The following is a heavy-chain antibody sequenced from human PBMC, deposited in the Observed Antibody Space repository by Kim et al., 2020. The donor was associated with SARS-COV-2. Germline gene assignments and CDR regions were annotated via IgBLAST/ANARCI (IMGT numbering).Heavy chain of an antibody. CDR3: ARGSWFGEGYYFDY. Sequence: ADSVKGRFTISRDNSKNTLYLQMNSLSAEDTAVYYCARGSWFGEGYYFDYWGQGTLVTVSS. V-gene: IGHV3-30*01. D-gene: IGHD3-10*01. J-gene: IGHJ4*02.